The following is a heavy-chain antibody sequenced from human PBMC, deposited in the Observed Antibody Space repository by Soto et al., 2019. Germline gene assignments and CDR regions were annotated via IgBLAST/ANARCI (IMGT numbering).Heavy chain of an antibody. Sequence: EVQLLESGGGLVQPGGSLRLSCAASGFTISTYAMTWVRQAPGKGLECVSGVTGSGGQIHYADSVKGRFTISKDNSKNPLYLQMNSLRDEDTALYYCAKDAVYKDGLWLMDSWGQGTLVTVSS. J-gene: IGHJ5*02. CDR1: GFTISTYA. CDR3: AKDAVYKDGLWLMDS. CDR2: VTGSGGQI. D-gene: IGHD1-1*01. V-gene: IGHV3-23*01.